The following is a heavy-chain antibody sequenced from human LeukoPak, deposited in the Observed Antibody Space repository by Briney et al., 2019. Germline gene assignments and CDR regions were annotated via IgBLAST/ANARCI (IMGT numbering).Heavy chain of an antibody. V-gene: IGHV3-74*01. Sequence: GGSLRLSCAASGFTFSSYWMHWVRQAPERGLVWVSRINSDGSSTSYADSVKGRFTISRDNAKNTLYLQMNSLRAEDTAVYYCARDNGHYDFWSGYYTYYFDYWGQGTLVTVSS. CDR2: INSDGSST. CDR3: ARDNGHYDFWSGYYTYYFDY. CDR1: GFTFSSYW. D-gene: IGHD3-3*01. J-gene: IGHJ4*02.